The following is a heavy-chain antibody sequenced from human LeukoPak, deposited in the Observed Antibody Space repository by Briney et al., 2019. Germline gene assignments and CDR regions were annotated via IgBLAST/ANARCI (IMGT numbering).Heavy chain of an antibody. Sequence: GGSLRLSCAGSGFTFSNYWVHWVRQAPGKGLEWVSTISGSGGSTYYADSVKGRFTISRDNSKNTLYLQMNSLRAEDTAVYYCANYMTTVTTSAFDVWGQGTMVTVSS. D-gene: IGHD4-17*01. J-gene: IGHJ3*01. CDR2: ISGSGGST. V-gene: IGHV3-23*01. CDR3: ANYMTTVTTSAFDV. CDR1: GFTFSNYW.